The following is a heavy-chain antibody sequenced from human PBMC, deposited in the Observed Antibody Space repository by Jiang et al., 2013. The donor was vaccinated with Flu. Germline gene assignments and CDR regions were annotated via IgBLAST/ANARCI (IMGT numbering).Heavy chain of an antibody. CDR3: ARALRELEAGAATGY. V-gene: IGHV3-11*03. Sequence: QLLESGGGLVKPGGSLRLSCAASGFTFSDYYMSWIRQAPGKGLEWVSYISTSRGYTNYADSVKGRFTISRDNAKNSLYLQMNSLRAEDTAVYYCARALRELEAGAATGYWGQGTLVTVSS. D-gene: IGHD6-13*01. J-gene: IGHJ4*02. CDR1: GFTFSDYY. CDR2: ISTSRGYT.